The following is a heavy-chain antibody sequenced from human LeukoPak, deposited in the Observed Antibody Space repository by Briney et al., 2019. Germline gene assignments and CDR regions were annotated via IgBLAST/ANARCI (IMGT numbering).Heavy chain of an antibody. CDR2: IYPGDSDT. Sequence: GESLKISCKGSGYSFTSCWIGWVRQMPGKGLEWMGIIYPGDSDTRYSPSFQGQVTISADKSISTAYLQWSSLKASDTAMYYCARPYYYDSSGYSYYFDYWGRGTLVTVSS. D-gene: IGHD3-22*01. CDR3: ARPYYYDSSGYSYYFDY. V-gene: IGHV5-51*01. J-gene: IGHJ4*02. CDR1: GYSFTSCW.